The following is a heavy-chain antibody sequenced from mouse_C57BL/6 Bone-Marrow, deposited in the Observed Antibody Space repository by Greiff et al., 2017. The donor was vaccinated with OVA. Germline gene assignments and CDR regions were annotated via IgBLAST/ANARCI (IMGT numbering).Heavy chain of an antibody. J-gene: IGHJ3*01. V-gene: IGHV14-4*01. D-gene: IGHD1-1*01. Sequence: VQLQQSGAELVRPGASVKLSCTASGFNIKDDYMHWVKQRPEQGLEWIGWIDPENGDTEYASKFQGKATITADTSSNTAYLQLSSLTSEDTAVYYGTTWDYYGSSSWFADWGQGTLVTVSA. CDR2: IDPENGDT. CDR3: TTWDYYGSSSWFAD. CDR1: GFNIKDDY.